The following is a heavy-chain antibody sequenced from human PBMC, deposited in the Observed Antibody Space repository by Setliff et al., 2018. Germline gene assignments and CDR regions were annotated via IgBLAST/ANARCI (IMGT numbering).Heavy chain of an antibody. D-gene: IGHD3-22*01. V-gene: IGHV1-18*01. J-gene: IGHJ4*02. CDR1: GYTFTNYG. CDR3: SRINFYVSSGYYYAPDY. CDR2: INNYNTNT. Sequence: ASVKVSCKASGYTFTNYGITWVRQAPGHGLEWMGWINNYNTNTKYAQKLQGRVTMTTDTSTSTAYVELRRLRSDDTAVYYCSRINFYVSSGYYYAPDYWGPGTLVTVSS.